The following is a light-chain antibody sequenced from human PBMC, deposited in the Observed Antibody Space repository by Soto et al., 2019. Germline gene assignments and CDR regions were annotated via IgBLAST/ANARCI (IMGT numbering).Light chain of an antibody. CDR2: EGG. V-gene: IGLV2-23*01. CDR3: CSYASSSSYV. J-gene: IGLJ1*01. Sequence: QSVLTQPASVSGSPGQSITISCTGTSSDVGSYNLVSWYQQHPGKAPKLMIYEGGKRPSGVSNRFSGPKSGNTASLTISALQAEDEADYYCCSYASSSSYVFGTGTKVTVL. CDR1: SSDVGSYNL.